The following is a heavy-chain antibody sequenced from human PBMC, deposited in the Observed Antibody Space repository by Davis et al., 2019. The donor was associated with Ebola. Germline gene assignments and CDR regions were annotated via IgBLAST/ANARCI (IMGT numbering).Heavy chain of an antibody. CDR3: AKHGTPTAI. V-gene: IGHV3-7*03. CDR1: GFSFSTHW. D-gene: IGHD2-2*01. Sequence: GESLKISCAASGFSFSTHWMSWVRQAPGKGLEWVANIKPDGSFRDYLGAVRGRFTISRDNAKNSLDLQMKTLRAEDTAVYFCAKHGTPTAIGGQGTLVTVSS. J-gene: IGHJ4*02. CDR2: IKPDGSFR.